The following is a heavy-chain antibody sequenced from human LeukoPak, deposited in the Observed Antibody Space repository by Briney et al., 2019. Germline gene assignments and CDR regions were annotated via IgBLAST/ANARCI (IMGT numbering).Heavy chain of an antibody. CDR3: ARVYSNSWSGSFFDY. J-gene: IGHJ4*01. V-gene: IGHV3-21*01. CDR1: GFTFSSYS. CDR2: ISSSSSYI. Sequence: GGSLRLSCAASGFTFSSYSMNWVRQAPGKGLEWVSSISSSSSYICYADSVKGRFTISRDNAKNSLYLQMNSLRAEDTAVYYCARVYSNSWSGSFFDYWGHGTLVTVSS. D-gene: IGHD1-26*01.